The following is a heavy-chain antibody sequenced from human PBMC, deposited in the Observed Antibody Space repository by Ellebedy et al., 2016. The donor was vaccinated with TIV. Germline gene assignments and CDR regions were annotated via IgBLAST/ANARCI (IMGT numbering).Heavy chain of an antibody. D-gene: IGHD5/OR15-5a*01. V-gene: IGHV3-48*04. CDR1: GFTFSSYS. Sequence: GESLKISXAASGFTFSSYSMNWVRQAPGKGLEWVSYISSSSSTIYYADSVKGRFTISRDNAKNSLYLQMNSLRAEDTAVYYCARDLPKYWGQGTLVTVSS. CDR2: ISSSSSTI. CDR3: ARDLPKY. J-gene: IGHJ4*02.